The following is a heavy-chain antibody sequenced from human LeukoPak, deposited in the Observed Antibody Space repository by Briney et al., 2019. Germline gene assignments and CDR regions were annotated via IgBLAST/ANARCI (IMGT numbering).Heavy chain of an antibody. J-gene: IGHJ4*02. CDR2: IYYCWST. CDR3: ASTVISGYRIDY. V-gene: IGHV4-59*01. Sequence: SETLSLTCTVSGGSISSYYWSWIRQPPGKGLEGIGYIYYCWSTNYNPSLKSRVTISVDTSKNQFSLKLSSVTAADTAVYYCASTVISGYRIDYWGQGTLVTVSS. CDR1: GGSISSYY. D-gene: IGHD3-22*01.